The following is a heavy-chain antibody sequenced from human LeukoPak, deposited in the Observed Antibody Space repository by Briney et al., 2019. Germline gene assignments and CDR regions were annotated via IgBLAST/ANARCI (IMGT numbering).Heavy chain of an antibody. CDR1: GYTFSNYG. CDR2: ISGDNGNT. V-gene: IGHV1-18*01. J-gene: IGHJ4*02. CDR3: ARVDLLTGYYFFDY. D-gene: IGHD3-9*01. Sequence: ASVKVSCKASGYTFSNYGISWVRQAPGQGIEWVGWISGDNGNTNYAQKLQGRVTMTTDTSTSTAYMELRSLGSDETAVYYCARVDLLTGYYFFDYWGQGTLVTVSS.